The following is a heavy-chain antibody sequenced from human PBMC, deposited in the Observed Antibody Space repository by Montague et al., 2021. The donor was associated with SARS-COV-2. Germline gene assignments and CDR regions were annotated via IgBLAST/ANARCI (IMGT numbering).Heavy chain of an antibody. CDR1: GFTFSSYA. J-gene: IGHJ4*02. Sequence: SLRLSCAAAGFTFSSYAMHWVRQAPGKGLEWVAGLSYDGDNKYYADSMKGRLTISRDNFKNTLYLQVNSLRAEDAAVYYCARDWGEVGSGWYTGLDYWGQGTLVTVSS. D-gene: IGHD6-19*01. V-gene: IGHV3-30*04. CDR3: ARDWGEVGSGWYTGLDY. CDR2: LSYDGDNK.